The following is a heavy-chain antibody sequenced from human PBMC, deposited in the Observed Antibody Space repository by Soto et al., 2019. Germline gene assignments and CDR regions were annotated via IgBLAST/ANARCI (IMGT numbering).Heavy chain of an antibody. J-gene: IGHJ5*02. Sequence: GGSLRLSCAASGFTFSSYAMSWVRQAPGKGLEWVSAISGSGGSTYYADSVKGRFTISRDNSKNTLYLQMNSLRAEDTAVYYCAKQGVVAAAMQDYDFWGGYDNWFDPWGQGTLVTVSS. V-gene: IGHV3-23*01. CDR3: AKQGVVAAAMQDYDFWGGYDNWFDP. CDR1: GFTFSSYA. CDR2: ISGSGGST. D-gene: IGHD3-3*01.